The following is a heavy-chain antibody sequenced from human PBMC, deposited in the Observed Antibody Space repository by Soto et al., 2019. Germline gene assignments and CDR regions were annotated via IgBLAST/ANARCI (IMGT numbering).Heavy chain of an antibody. CDR2: IIPILGIA. J-gene: IGHJ4*02. CDR3: ARDEGKAGYYDGSGSFGY. Sequence: QVQLVQSGAEVKKPGSSVKVSCKASGGTFSSYTISWVRQAPGQGLEWMGRIIPILGIANYAQKFQGRVTITADKSTSTAYMELSSLRSEDTAVYYCARDEGKAGYYDGSGSFGYWGQGTLVTVSS. D-gene: IGHD3-10*01. CDR1: GGTFSSYT. V-gene: IGHV1-69*08.